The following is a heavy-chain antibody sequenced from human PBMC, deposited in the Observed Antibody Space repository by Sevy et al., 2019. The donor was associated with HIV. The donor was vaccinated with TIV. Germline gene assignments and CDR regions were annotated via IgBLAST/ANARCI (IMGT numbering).Heavy chain of an antibody. CDR3: ARAWGAARHYLDY. J-gene: IGHJ4*02. Sequence: GGSLRLSCAASGFTFSSYSMNWVRQAPGKGLEWVSSISSSSSYIYYADSVKGRFTISRDNAKNSLYLQMNSLRAEDTAVYYCARAWGAARHYLDYWGQGTLVIVSS. CDR1: GFTFSSYS. CDR2: ISSSSSYI. V-gene: IGHV3-21*01. D-gene: IGHD6-6*01.